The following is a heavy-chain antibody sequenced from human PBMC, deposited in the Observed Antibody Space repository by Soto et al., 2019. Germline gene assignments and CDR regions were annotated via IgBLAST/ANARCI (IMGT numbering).Heavy chain of an antibody. CDR2: ISWNSGSI. CDR3: AKDNWGKDDFLSGYLRYFDY. CDR1: GFTFDDYA. Sequence: GGSLRLSCAASGFTFDDYAMHWVRQAPGKGLEWVSGISWNSGSIGYADSVKGRFTISRDNAKNSLYLQMNSLRAEDTALYYCAKDNWGKDDFLSGYLRYFDYWGQGTLVTVSS. V-gene: IGHV3-9*01. J-gene: IGHJ4*02. D-gene: IGHD3-3*01.